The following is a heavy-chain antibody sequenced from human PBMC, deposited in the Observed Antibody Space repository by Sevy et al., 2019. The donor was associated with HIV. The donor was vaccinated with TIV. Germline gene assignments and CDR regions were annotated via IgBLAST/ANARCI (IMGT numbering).Heavy chain of an antibody. J-gene: IGHJ4*02. V-gene: IGHV3-21*06. CDR3: VRDNCGFH. D-gene: IGHD1-1*01. CDR2: ISRNSTFR. Sequence: GGSLRLSCVASGFTFSMDSMNWVRQAPGKGLEWVSLISRNSTFRYYADSVKGPFTDSRDNARNSLYLQMNSLTADDTAMYYCVRDNCGFHWGQGALVTVSS. CDR1: GFTFSMDS.